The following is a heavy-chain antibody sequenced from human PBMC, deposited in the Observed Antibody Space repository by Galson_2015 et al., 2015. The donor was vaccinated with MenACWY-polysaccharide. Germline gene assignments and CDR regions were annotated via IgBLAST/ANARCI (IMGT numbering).Heavy chain of an antibody. CDR1: FSTFTNPY. V-gene: IGHV3-7*04. J-gene: IGHJ5*02. Sequence: SLRLSFSFSFSTFTNPYLLFFRQSPGKGLEWVANIKQDGSENYYVDSVKGLITISRDNAKNSLYLQMNSLRAEDTAVYYCARGQKTLGPWGQGTLVTVSS. CDR3: ARGQKTLGP. CDR2: IKQDGSEN.